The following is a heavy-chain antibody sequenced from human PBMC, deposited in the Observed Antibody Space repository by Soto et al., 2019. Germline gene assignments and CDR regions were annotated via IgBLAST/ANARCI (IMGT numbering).Heavy chain of an antibody. CDR3: AKAGQTTLDRIPAALTN. CDR2: ISGSGGST. D-gene: IGHD2-2*01. CDR1: GFTFSSYA. V-gene: IGHV3-23*01. Sequence: GGSLRLSCAASGFTFSSYAMSWVRQAPGKGLEWVSAISGSGGSTYYADSVKGRFTISRDNSKNTLYLQMNSLRAEDTAVYYCAKAGQTTLDRIPAALTNWGQGTLVTVSS. J-gene: IGHJ4*02.